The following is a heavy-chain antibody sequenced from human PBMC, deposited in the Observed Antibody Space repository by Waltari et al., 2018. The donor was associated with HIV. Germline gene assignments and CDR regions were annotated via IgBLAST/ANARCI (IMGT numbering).Heavy chain of an antibody. V-gene: IGHV3-48*03. CDR1: GLIFSNYE. CDR2: ISVSGAGT. CDR3: AIIGYYGFDI. J-gene: IGHJ3*02. D-gene: IGHD3-22*01. Sequence: EMQLVESGGALRQPGGSLRLSCAVSGLIFSNYEMNWVRQAPGKGLEWVSGISVSGAGTHYVDSVKGRFTISRDNAKNSMYLQMSSLRVEDTAVYYCAIIGYYGFDIWGQGTMVTVSS.